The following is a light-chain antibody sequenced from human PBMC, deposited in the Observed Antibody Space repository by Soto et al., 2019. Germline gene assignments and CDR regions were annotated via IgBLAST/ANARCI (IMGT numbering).Light chain of an antibody. CDR1: QTIDSH. CDR2: GAS. J-gene: IGKJ1*01. V-gene: IGKV3-15*01. CDR3: QQYAVWPLT. Sequence: ILMTQSPSTLSLSPGEGATLSCRASQTIDSHLAWYQQKPGQAPRLLIFGASTRDTGIAARFSGRRSGTDFTLTISSLQSEDFALYYCQQYAVWPLTFGPGTKVEI.